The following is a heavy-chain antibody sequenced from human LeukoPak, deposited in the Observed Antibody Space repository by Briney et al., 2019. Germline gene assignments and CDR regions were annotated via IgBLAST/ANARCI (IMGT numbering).Heavy chain of an antibody. V-gene: IGHV1-8*01. CDR3: ARDPEPGIAVAGHYFDY. CDR1: GYTFTSYD. D-gene: IGHD6-19*01. Sequence: ASVKVSCKASGYTFTSYDINWVRQATGQGLEWMGWMNPNSGNTGYAQKFQGRVTMTRDTSISTAYMELSRLRSDDTAVYYCARDPEPGIAVAGHYFDYWGQGTLVTVSS. CDR2: MNPNSGNT. J-gene: IGHJ4*02.